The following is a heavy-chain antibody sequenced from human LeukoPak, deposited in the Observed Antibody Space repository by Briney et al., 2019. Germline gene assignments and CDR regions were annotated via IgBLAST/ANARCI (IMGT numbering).Heavy chain of an antibody. Sequence: ASVKVSCKTSGYTFTSYSISWVRQAPGQGLEWMGWISAYNRNANYAQRFQGRVTMTTDTSTSTAYMKLRSLKSDDTAVYYCARASYCSDGSCYSDYWGQGTLVTVSS. V-gene: IGHV1-18*01. J-gene: IGHJ4*02. CDR3: ARASYCSDGSCYSDY. CDR1: GYTFTSYS. CDR2: ISAYNRNA. D-gene: IGHD2-15*01.